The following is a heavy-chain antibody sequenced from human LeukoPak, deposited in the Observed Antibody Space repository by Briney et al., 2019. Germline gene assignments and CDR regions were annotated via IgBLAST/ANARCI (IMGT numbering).Heavy chain of an antibody. Sequence: TSETLSLTCAVYGGSFSGYYWSWIRQPPGKGLEWIGEINHSGSTNYNPSLKSRVTISVDTSKNQFSLKLSSVTAADTAVYYCARGFRKSLRYSGYGGPGLVRLDAFDIWGQGTMVTVSS. J-gene: IGHJ3*02. CDR1: GGSFSGYY. D-gene: IGHD5-12*01. V-gene: IGHV4-34*01. CDR2: INHSGST. CDR3: ARGFRKSLRYSGYGGPGLVRLDAFDI.